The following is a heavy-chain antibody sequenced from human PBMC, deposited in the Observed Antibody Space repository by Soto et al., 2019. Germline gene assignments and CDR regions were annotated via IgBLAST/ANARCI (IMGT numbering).Heavy chain of an antibody. J-gene: IGHJ3*02. V-gene: IGHV3-53*01. CDR3: ATWHLREHAYDI. D-gene: IGHD5-12*01. Sequence: DVQLVESGGGLIQPGGSLRLSCVASGLTVSGKKYVAWVRQAPGKGPEWVSGVYDLDGTYYADSVRGRFTTSIGNPRTTVWLQMRDLRPEDTALYFCATWHLREHAYDIWGRGTMVTVSS. CDR2: VYDLDGT. CDR1: GLTVSGKKY.